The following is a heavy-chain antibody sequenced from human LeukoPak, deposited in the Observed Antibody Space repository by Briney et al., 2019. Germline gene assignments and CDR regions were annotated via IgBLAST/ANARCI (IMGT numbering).Heavy chain of an antibody. CDR2: IYSGGST. V-gene: IGHV3-53*01. CDR1: GLTVSSNY. J-gene: IGHJ5*02. Sequence: GGSLRLSCAASGLTVSSNYMSWVRQAPGKGLEWVSVIYSGGSTYYADSVKGRFTISRDNSKNTLYLQMNSLRAEDTAVYYCARGLYDSSGYYNWFDPWGQGTLVTVSS. D-gene: IGHD3-22*01. CDR3: ARGLYDSSGYYNWFDP.